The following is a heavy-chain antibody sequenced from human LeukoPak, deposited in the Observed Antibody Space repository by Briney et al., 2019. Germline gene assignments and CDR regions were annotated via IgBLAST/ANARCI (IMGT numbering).Heavy chain of an antibody. CDR2: IGGSGTRT. Sequence: PGGSLRLSYSASGFTFTTYGMNWVRQAPGKGLEWVSGIGGSGTRTYYADSVKGRFTISRDNSKNTLYLQMNSLRDEDTAVYYCAKDSGWILFDDWGQGTLVTVSS. CDR1: GFTFTTYG. CDR3: AKDSGWILFDD. D-gene: IGHD2-2*03. J-gene: IGHJ4*02. V-gene: IGHV3-23*01.